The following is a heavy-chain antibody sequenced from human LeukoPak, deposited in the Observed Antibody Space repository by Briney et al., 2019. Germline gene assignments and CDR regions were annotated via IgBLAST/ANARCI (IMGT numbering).Heavy chain of an antibody. CDR1: GYSFTSYW. D-gene: IGHD3-22*01. CDR3: ARQAVVTEFVPFDY. J-gene: IGHJ4*02. CDR2: IYPGGSDT. V-gene: IGHV5-51*01. Sequence: GESLKISCKGSGYSFTSYWIGWVRQMPGKGLEWMGIIYPGGSDTRYSPSFQGQVTISADKSISAAYLQWSSLKASDTAMYYCARQAVVTEFVPFDYWGQGTLVTVSS.